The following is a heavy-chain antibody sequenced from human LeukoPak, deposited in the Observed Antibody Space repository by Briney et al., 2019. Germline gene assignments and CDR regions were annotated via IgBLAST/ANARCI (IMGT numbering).Heavy chain of an antibody. CDR3: ARASSSWHRPFDY. V-gene: IGHV4-59*01. CDR1: GGSISNYY. J-gene: IGHJ4*02. Sequence: PSETLSLTCTVSGGSISNYYWSWIRQPPGKGLEWIGYIYYSGSTNYNPSLKSRVTISVDTSKNQFSLKLSSVTAADTAVYYCARASSSWHRPFDYWGQGTLVTVSS. D-gene: IGHD6-13*01. CDR2: IYYSGST.